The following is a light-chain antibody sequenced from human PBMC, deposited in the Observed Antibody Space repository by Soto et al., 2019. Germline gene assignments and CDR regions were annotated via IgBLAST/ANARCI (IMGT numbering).Light chain of an antibody. CDR2: DVS. J-gene: IGLJ1*01. CDR1: SSDVGGYNY. CDR3: CSYAGSYTFDV. Sequence: QSVLTQPRSVSGSPGQSVTISCTGTSSDVGGYNYVSWYQQHPGKAPKLMIYDVSKRPSVVPDRFSGSKSGNTASLTISGLQAEDEADYYCCSYAGSYTFDVFGTGTKGTVL. V-gene: IGLV2-11*01.